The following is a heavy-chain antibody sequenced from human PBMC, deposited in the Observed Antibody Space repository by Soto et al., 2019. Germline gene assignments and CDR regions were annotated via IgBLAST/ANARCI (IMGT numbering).Heavy chain of an antibody. V-gene: IGHV1-3*01. Sequence: QVQLVQSGAEVKKPGASVKVSCKASGYTFTSYAMHWVRQAPGQRLEWMGWINAGNGNTKYSQKFQGRVTITRGTSASTAYMELSSLRSEDTAVYSCARSIVVVTAADYWGQGTLVTVSS. D-gene: IGHD2-21*02. CDR1: GYTFTSYA. J-gene: IGHJ4*02. CDR2: INAGNGNT. CDR3: ARSIVVVTAADY.